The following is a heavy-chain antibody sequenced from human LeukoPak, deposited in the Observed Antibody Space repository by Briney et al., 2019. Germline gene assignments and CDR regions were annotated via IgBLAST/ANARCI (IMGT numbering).Heavy chain of an antibody. CDR3: AKHQDAHLNEAGWFDS. Sequence: GGSLRHSFAVSGFTFSNYAMSWVRQAPGKGLEWVSGMNDGDHGSYYGESVRGRFTIARDNSKNMMFLQMDSLRAEDTAIYYCAKHQDAHLNEAGWFDSWGQGILVTVSS. J-gene: IGHJ5*01. D-gene: IGHD1-1*01. CDR2: MNDGDHGS. CDR1: GFTFSNYA. V-gene: IGHV3-23*01.